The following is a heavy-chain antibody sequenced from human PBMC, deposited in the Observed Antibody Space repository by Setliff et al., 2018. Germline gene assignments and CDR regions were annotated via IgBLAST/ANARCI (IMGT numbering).Heavy chain of an antibody. D-gene: IGHD2-15*01. Sequence: SETLSLTCAVYGESFSGHYWSWIRQPPGKGLEWIGEINHSGSTNYNPSLKSRVTISVDTSKNQFSLKLRSVTAADTAIYYCARHVDCSGGRCYSLSNWFDPWGPGTLGTVSS. CDR3: ARHVDCSGGRCYSLSNWFDP. CDR1: GESFSGHY. V-gene: IGHV4-34*01. CDR2: INHSGST. J-gene: IGHJ5*02.